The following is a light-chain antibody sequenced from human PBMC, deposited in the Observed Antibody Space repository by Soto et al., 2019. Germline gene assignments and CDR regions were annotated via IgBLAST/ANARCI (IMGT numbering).Light chain of an antibody. CDR2: DAS. CDR1: QSVSRY. Sequence: ELVLTQSPGTLSLSPGGSATLSCRASQSVSRYLAWYQQKPGQALRRLIYDASKRATGIPARFSCSGSGTDFALTISSREPEDFAIYYCHRRSNWPLTFGGETRLEIK. V-gene: IGKV3-11*01. J-gene: IGKJ4*01. CDR3: HRRSNWPLT.